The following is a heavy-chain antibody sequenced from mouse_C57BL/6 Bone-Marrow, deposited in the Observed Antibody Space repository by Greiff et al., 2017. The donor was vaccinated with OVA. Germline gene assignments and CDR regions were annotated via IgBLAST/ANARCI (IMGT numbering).Heavy chain of an antibody. Sequence: VQLVESGAELARPGASVKLSCKASGYTFTSYGISWVKQRTGQGLEWIGEIYPRSGNTYYNEKFKGKATLTADKSSSTAYMELRSLTSEDSAVYFCARSYYGWFAYWGQGTLVTVSA. J-gene: IGHJ3*01. V-gene: IGHV1-81*01. CDR1: GYTFTSYG. CDR3: ARSYYGWFAY. D-gene: IGHD1-1*01. CDR2: IYPRSGNT.